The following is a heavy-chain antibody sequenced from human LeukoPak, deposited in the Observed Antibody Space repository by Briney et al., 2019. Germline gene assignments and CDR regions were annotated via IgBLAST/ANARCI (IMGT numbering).Heavy chain of an antibody. J-gene: IGHJ4*02. D-gene: IGHD1-26*01. CDR1: KFTFSNYV. Sequence: GGSLRLSCTASKFTFSNYVMTWVRQAPGKGLEWVSAISTSSTGTYYADSVNGRFTISRDDSKNTLYLQMNSLRVDDTAVYYCAPWIVGGFWADYWGQGTLVTVPS. CDR2: ISTSSTGT. V-gene: IGHV3-23*01. CDR3: APWIVGGFWADY.